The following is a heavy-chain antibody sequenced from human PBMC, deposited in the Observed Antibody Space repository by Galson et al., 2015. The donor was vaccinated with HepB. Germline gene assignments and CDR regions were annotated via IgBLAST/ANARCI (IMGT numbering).Heavy chain of an antibody. V-gene: IGHV3-30-3*01. CDR1: GFSFGDYA. J-gene: IGHJ3*01. Sequence: SLRLSCAASGFSFGDYAMHWVRQAPGQGPDWVAVISIDGSDKYYADSVRDRFTISRDNSRNTLYLEMDSLETEDSALYFCARAKRIPATPENALDLWGQGTMVTVSS. D-gene: IGHD1-14*01. CDR3: ARAKRIPATPENALDL. CDR2: ISIDGSDK.